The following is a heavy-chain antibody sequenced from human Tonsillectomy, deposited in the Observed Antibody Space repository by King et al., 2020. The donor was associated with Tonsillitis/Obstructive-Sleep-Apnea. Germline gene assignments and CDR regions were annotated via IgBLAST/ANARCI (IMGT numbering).Heavy chain of an antibody. CDR2: IHYSGST. J-gene: IGHJ4*02. D-gene: IGHD2-15*01. Sequence: QLQESGPGLEKPSETLSLTCTVSGGSISSSSYYWGWIRQPPGKGLEWIGTIHYSGSTYYNPSLKSRVTIYVDTSNNQFSLKLSSVTAADTAVYYCARLGIYCSGGNCYSLHWGQGTLVTVSS. CDR3: ARLGIYCSGGNCYSLH. CDR1: GGSISSSSYY. V-gene: IGHV4-39*01.